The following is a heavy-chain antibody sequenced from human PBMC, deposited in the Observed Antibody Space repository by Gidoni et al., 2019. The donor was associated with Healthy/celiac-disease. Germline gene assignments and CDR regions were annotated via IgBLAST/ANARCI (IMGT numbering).Heavy chain of an antibody. CDR2: ISGSGGST. D-gene: IGHD3-22*01. V-gene: IGHV3-23*01. CDR3: AKGPITMRVVVWGYFDY. CDR1: GFTFSCDA. Sequence: EVQLLVSGGGLVQQGGSLRLSCAPPGFTFSCDAMCWVRQSPGKGLEWVSAISGSGGSTYYADSVKGRFTISRDNSKNTLYLQMNSRSAEDTAVYFCAKGPITMRVVVWGYFDYWGQGTLVTVSS. J-gene: IGHJ4*02.